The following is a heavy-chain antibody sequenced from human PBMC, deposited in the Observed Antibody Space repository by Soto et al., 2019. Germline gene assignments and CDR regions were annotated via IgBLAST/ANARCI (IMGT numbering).Heavy chain of an antibody. Sequence: EVQLLESGGGLAQPGGSLRLSCAASAFTFSSYAMSWVRQAPGKGLEWVSAVSGSGDSTYYADSVKGRFTISRDNSKNPLYLQMNSLSAEDTAVYYCAKGRARDCPRCTQDYWGQGPLVTVSS. D-gene: IGHD2-21*02. CDR3: AKGRARDCPRCTQDY. CDR2: VSGSGDST. V-gene: IGHV3-23*01. CDR1: AFTFSSYA. J-gene: IGHJ4*02.